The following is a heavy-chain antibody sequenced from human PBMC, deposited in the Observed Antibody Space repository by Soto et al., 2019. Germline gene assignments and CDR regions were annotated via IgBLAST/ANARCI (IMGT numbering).Heavy chain of an antibody. CDR3: ARGNHRWLQLWYFDL. J-gene: IGHJ2*01. V-gene: IGHV1-69*05. Sequence: QVQLVQSGAEVKKPGSSVKVSCKASGGTFSNYPISWVRQAPGQGLEWMGGIIPIFGTVNYAQKFQGRVTXTTDQSXXTAYMEMSSLRSEDTAVYYCARGNHRWLQLWYFDLWGRGTLVTVSS. CDR2: IIPIFGTV. D-gene: IGHD5-12*01. CDR1: GGTFSNYP.